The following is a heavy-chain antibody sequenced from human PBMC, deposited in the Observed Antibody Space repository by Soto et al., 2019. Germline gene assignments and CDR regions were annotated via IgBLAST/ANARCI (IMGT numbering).Heavy chain of an antibody. CDR3: TREGTGRLYPYGYY. CDR1: GFTYGDYT. Sequence: PGGSLRLSRTASGFTYGDYTLSCLRQAPGEGLEWVVFIRTKAFVGTPDYAASVKERFTISRDDGKSIAYLQMNSLKTEDTAVYLCTREGTGRLYPYGYYWGQGTLVTVSS. J-gene: IGHJ4*02. CDR2: IRTKAFVGTP. D-gene: IGHD3-10*01. V-gene: IGHV3-49*03.